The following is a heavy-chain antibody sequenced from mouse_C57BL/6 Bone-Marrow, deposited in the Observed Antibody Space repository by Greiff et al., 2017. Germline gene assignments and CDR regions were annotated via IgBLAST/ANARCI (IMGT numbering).Heavy chain of an antibody. CDR2: IDPETGGN. CDR3: TRSYYFAWFAY. CDR1: GYTFTDYE. V-gene: IGHV1-15*01. J-gene: IGHJ3*01. Sequence: QVQLQQSGAELVRPGASVTLSCKASGYTFTDYEMHWVKQTHVHGLEWIGDIDPETGGNAYNQKFKGKAILTADKSSSTAYMVLRSLTSEDSAVYYCTRSYYFAWFAYWGQGTLVTVSA. D-gene: IGHD1-1*01.